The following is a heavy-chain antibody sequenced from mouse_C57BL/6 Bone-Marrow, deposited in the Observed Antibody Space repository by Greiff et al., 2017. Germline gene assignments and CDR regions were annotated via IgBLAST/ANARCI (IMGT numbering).Heavy chain of an antibody. D-gene: IGHD2-3*01. CDR2: INPRSGYT. V-gene: IGHV1-7*01. CDR1: GYTFTSYW. Sequence: VQRVESGAELAKPGASVKLSCKASGYTFTSYWMHWVKQRPGQGLEWIGYINPRSGYTTYNQKFKDKATLTADKSSSTAYMQLSSLTYEDSAVYYCARSSLYDGYYVGFAYWGQGTLVTVSA. CDR3: ARSSLYDGYYVGFAY. J-gene: IGHJ3*01.